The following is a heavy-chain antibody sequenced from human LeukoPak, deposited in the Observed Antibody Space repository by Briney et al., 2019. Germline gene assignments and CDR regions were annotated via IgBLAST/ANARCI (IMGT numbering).Heavy chain of an antibody. D-gene: IGHD4-17*01. CDR3: ARASGDYDYYYYYMDV. CDR2: ISAYNGNT. J-gene: IGHJ6*03. CDR1: GYTFTGYY. Sequence: ASVKVSCKASGYTFTGYYMHWVRQAPGQGLEWMGWISAYNGNTNYAQKLQGGVTMTTDTSTSATYMELRSLRSDDTAVYYCARASGDYDYYYYYMDVWGKGTTVTVSS. V-gene: IGHV1-18*04.